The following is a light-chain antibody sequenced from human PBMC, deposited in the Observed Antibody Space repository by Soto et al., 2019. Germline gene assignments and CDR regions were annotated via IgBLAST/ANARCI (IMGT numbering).Light chain of an antibody. J-gene: IGKJ1*01. CDR3: QQYGSSGT. V-gene: IGKV3-20*01. CDR1: QSVSNNY. CDR2: GAS. Sequence: EIVLTQSPGTLSLSPGERATLSCMASQSVSNNYLAWYQQKPGQAPRLLIYGASNRVTGIPDRFSGSGSGTDFTLTISRLEPEDFAVYYCQQYGSSGTFGQGTTVDIK.